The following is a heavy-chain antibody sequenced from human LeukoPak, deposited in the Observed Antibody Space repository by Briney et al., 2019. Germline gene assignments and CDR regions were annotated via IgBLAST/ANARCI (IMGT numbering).Heavy chain of an antibody. Sequence: SETLSLTCTVSGGSVNGGTYFWSWIRQPPGQGLEWIGYIFYSGSTNYNPSLKSRVTISIDTSKNQFFLRLNSVTTADTAVYYCARGMKRAAPGYWGQGTLVTVSS. CDR2: IFYSGST. J-gene: IGHJ4*02. CDR3: ARGMKRAAPGY. CDR1: GGSVNGGTYF. D-gene: IGHD2-15*01. V-gene: IGHV4-61*01.